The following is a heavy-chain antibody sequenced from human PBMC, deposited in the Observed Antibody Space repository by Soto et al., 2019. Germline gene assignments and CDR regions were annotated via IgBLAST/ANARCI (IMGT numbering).Heavy chain of an antibody. V-gene: IGHV3-7*01. D-gene: IGHD3-22*01. CDR3: ARVDSSGYYRDAFDI. Sequence: GGSLRLSCAASGFTFSSYWMSWVRQAPGKGLEWVANIKQDGSEKYYVDSVKGRFTISRDNAKNSLYLQMNSLRAEDTAVYYCARVDSSGYYRDAFDIWGQGTMVTVSS. J-gene: IGHJ3*02. CDR2: IKQDGSEK. CDR1: GFTFSSYW.